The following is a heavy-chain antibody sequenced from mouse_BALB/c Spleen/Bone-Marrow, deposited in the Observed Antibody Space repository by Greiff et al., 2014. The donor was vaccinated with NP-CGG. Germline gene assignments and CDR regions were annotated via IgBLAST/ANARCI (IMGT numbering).Heavy chain of an antibody. Sequence: VQLQESGPELVKPGASVKMSCKASGYTFTSCYIHWVKQSPGQGLEWIGWIYPGDGSTEYNEKFKGKTTLTADKSSSTAYMLLSSLTSEDSAICFCARPDGNYESYFDYWGQGTTLTVSS. D-gene: IGHD2-1*01. V-gene: IGHV1S56*01. J-gene: IGHJ2*01. CDR1: GYTFTSCY. CDR2: IYPGDGST. CDR3: ARPDGNYESYFDY.